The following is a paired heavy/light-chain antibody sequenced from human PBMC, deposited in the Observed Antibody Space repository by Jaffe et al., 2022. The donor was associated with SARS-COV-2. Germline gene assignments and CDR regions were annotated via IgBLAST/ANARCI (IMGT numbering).Light chain of an antibody. CDR2: WAS. J-gene: IGKJ2*01. V-gene: IGKV4-1*01. CDR3: QQYFTTPYT. Sequence: DIVMTQSPDSLPVSLGERATINCRSSQTVLFSSNSKNYLAWYQHKPRQPPKLLIYWASTRESGVPDRFSGSGSGTDFTLTISSLQAEDVAVYYCQQYFTTPYTFGQGTKLEIK. CDR1: QTVLFSSNSKNY.
Heavy chain of an antibody. V-gene: IGHV4-61*02. CDR2: IYTGGST. Sequence: QVQLQESGPGLVKPSETLSLTCSVSGDSISRGTYYWTWIRQPAGRGLEWVGHIYTGGSTEYNPSLKSRVSVSIDMSKNQFSLKMNSVTAADTAVYYCARLTPLEWLWGTFDIWGQGTMVAVSS. D-gene: IGHD3-3*01. CDR1: GDSISRGTYY. CDR3: ARLTPLEWLWGTFDI. J-gene: IGHJ3*02.